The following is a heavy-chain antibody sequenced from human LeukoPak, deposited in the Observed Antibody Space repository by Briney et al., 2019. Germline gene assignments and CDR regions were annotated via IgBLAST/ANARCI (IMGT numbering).Heavy chain of an antibody. CDR1: GYTFTGYY. CDR3: ARGVGGPGYSHAYSDF. V-gene: IGHV1-2*02. Sequence: ASVKVSCKASGYTFTGYYIHWVRQAPGQGLEWMGWINPNSGGTNYAQRFQGRVTMTRGTSISTAYMDLSSLRSDDTAVYFCARGVGGPGYSHAYSDFWGQGTLVTVST. CDR2: INPNSGGT. D-gene: IGHD5-18*01. J-gene: IGHJ4*02.